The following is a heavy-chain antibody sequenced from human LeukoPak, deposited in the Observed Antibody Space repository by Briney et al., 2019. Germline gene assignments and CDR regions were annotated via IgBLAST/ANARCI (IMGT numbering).Heavy chain of an antibody. CDR1: GFTFSSYW. D-gene: IGHD6-13*01. J-gene: IGHJ4*02. V-gene: IGHV3-74*01. CDR2: INSDGSTT. CDR3: AKDRSRRIDY. Sequence: GGSLRLSCAASGFTFSSYWMHWVRQAPGKGLVWVSLINSDGSTTTYADSVKGRFTISRDNTKNTLYLQMSSLRAEDTAVYYCAKDRSRRIDYWGQGTLVTVSS.